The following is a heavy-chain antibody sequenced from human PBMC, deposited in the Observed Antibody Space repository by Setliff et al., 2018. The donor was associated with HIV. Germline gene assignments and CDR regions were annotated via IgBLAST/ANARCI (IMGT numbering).Heavy chain of an antibody. J-gene: IGHJ4*02. CDR2: INPNSGGT. CDR1: GYTFTGYY. CDR3: ARANSNYPIDY. Sequence: ASVKVSCKASGYTFTGYYMHGVRQAPGQGLEWMGRINPNSGGTNYAQKFQGRVTMTRDTSSSTAYMELSRLRSDDTAVYYCARANSNYPIDYWGQGTLVTVSS. V-gene: IGHV1-2*06. D-gene: IGHD4-4*01.